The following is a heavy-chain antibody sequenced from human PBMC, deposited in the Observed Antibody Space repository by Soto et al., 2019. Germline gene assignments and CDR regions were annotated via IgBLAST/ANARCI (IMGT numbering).Heavy chain of an antibody. J-gene: IGHJ4*02. CDR3: ARVITNGSGSPDF. CDR2: IYYSGST. Sequence: SLSLTYTVSGCSISTGGDYWSWIRQHPGKGQEWMGYIYYSGSTYYNPSLKSRVTKSVDTSKNQFSLKLSSVTSADTAVYYCARVITNGSGSPDFWGQGTPVTVSS. D-gene: IGHD3-10*01. CDR1: GCSISTGGDY. V-gene: IGHV4-31*03.